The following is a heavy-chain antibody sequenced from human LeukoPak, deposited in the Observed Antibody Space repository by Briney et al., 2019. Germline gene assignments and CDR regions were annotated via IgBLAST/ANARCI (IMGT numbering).Heavy chain of an antibody. J-gene: IGHJ3*02. CDR3: ASPDHTGDAFDI. Sequence: GGSLRLSCAASGFTFSDYYMSWIRQAPGKGLEWVSYISSSGSTIYYADSVKGRFTISRDNAKNSLYLQMNSLRAEDTAVYYCASPDHTGDAFDIWGQGTMVTVSS. CDR1: GFTFSDYY. D-gene: IGHD2-8*02. V-gene: IGHV3-11*01. CDR2: ISSSGSTI.